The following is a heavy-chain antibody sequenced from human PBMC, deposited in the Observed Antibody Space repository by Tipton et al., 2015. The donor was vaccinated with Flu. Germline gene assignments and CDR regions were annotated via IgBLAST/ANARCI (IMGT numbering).Heavy chain of an antibody. V-gene: IGHV3-9*01. Sequence: SLRLSCAASGFTFDDYAMHWVRQAPGKGLEWVSGISWNSGSIGYADSVKGRFTISRDNAKNSLYLQMYSLRADDTGVYYCARVWGYSYYFDYWGQGTLVTVSS. CDR1: GFTFDDYA. D-gene: IGHD3-16*01. J-gene: IGHJ4*02. CDR3: ARVWGYSYYFDY. CDR2: ISWNSGSI.